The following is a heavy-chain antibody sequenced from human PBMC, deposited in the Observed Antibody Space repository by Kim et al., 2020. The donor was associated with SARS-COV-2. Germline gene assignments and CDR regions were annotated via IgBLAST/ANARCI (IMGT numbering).Heavy chain of an antibody. CDR1: GFPFSNCV. J-gene: IGHJ4*02. CDR3: AGDSSGYYYDGGVY. Sequence: GGSLRLSCAASGFPFSNCVMSWVRQAPGKGLEWVSAISSSGGSAYYADSVKGRLTISRDNSKNTLFLQMNSLRAEDTAVYFCAGDSSGYYYDGGVYWGQGTLVTVSS. D-gene: IGHD3-22*01. CDR2: ISSSGGSA. V-gene: IGHV3-23*01.